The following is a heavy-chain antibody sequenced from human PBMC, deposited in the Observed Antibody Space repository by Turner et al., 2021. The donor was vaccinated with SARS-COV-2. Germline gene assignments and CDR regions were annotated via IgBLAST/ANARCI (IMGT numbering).Heavy chain of an antibody. V-gene: IGHV1-46*01. J-gene: IGHJ6*02. Sequence: QVQLVQSGAEVTKPGASVTVSCKASGYTFTSYYMHWVRQAPGQGLEWMGIINPSGASTSYAQKFQGRVTMTRDTSTSTVYMELSSLRSEDTAVYYCARGGVVPAATSGMDVWGQGTTVTVS. CDR2: INPSGAST. CDR3: ARGGVVPAATSGMDV. CDR1: GYTFTSYY. D-gene: IGHD2-2*01.